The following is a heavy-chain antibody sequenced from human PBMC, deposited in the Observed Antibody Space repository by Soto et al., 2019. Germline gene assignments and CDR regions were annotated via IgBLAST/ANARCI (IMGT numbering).Heavy chain of an antibody. CDR3: AVSTYYYDSSGPNWFDP. CDR1: GFTFSSYW. Sequence: GGSLRLSCAASGFTFSSYWMSWVRQAPGKGLEWVANIKQDGSEKYYVDSVKGRFTISRDNAKNSLYLQMNSLRAEDTAVYYCAVSTYYYDSSGPNWFDPWGQGTL. D-gene: IGHD3-22*01. J-gene: IGHJ5*02. V-gene: IGHV3-7*01. CDR2: IKQDGSEK.